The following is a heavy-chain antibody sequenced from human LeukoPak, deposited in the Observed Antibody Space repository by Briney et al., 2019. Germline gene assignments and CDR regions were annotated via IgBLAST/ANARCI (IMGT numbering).Heavy chain of an antibody. V-gene: IGHV3-66*01. J-gene: IGHJ4*02. CDR3: ARAYSSSFNFDY. CDR1: GFTVSSNY. CDR2: IYSGGST. Sequence: GGSLRLSCAASGFTVSSNYMSWVRRAPGKGLEWVSVIYSGGSTYYAGSVKGRFTISRDNSKNTLYLQMNSLRAEDTAVYYCARAYSSSFNFDYWGQGTLVTVSS. D-gene: IGHD6-6*01.